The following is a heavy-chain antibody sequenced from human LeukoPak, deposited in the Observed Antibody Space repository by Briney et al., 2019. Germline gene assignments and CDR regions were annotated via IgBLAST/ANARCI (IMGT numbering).Heavy chain of an antibody. V-gene: IGHV4-4*09. D-gene: IGHD3-3*01. CDR2: IFGNVSP. J-gene: IGHJ3*02. Sequence: SETLSLTCTVSGASISDYFWGWIRHPPGKGLEWIGYIFGNVSPDYNPSLKSRVTITTDTSKNQFSLQLTSVTAADTAMYFCARRFRTSATLHHDAYDIWGQGTEVTVSS. CDR3: ARRFRTSATLHHDAYDI. CDR1: GASISDYF.